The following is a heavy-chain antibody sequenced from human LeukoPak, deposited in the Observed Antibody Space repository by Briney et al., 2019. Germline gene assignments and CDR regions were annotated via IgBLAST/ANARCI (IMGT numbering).Heavy chain of an antibody. D-gene: IGHD5-18*01. CDR2: TYYSSKWYK. CDR1: GDSVSSDSAA. Sequence: SQTLSLTCAISGDSVSSDSAAWNWIRQSPSRGLEWLGRTYYSSKWYKDYAVSVKSRITLNPDTSKNQFSLLLNSVTPEDTAVYYCVTYRQVMLPFEAWGQGTLVTVSS. CDR3: VTYRQVMLPFEA. V-gene: IGHV6-1*01. J-gene: IGHJ5*02.